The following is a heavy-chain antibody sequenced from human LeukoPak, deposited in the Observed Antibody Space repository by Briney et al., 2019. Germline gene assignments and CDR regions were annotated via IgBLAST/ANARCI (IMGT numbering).Heavy chain of an antibody. V-gene: IGHV1-69*13. CDR1: GGTFSSYA. J-gene: IGHJ4*02. CDR2: IIPIFGTA. CDR3: ARDRVGRVGATDY. D-gene: IGHD1-26*01. Sequence: SVKVSCKASGGTFSSYAISWVRQAPGQGLEWMGGIIPIFGTANYAQKFQGRVTITADESTSTAYMELSSLRSEDTAVYYCARDRVGRVGATDYWGQGTLVAVSS.